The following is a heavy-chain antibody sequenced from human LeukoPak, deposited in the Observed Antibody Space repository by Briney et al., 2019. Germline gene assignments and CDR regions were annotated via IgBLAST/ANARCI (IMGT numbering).Heavy chain of an antibody. D-gene: IGHD3-10*01. CDR2: ISGSGGST. CDR1: GFTFSSYG. CDR3: AKKVRAGHDAFDI. V-gene: IGHV3-23*01. Sequence: PGGSLRLPCAASGFTFSSYGMCWVRQAPGKGLEWVSAISGSGGSTYYADSVKGRFTISRDNSKNTLYLQMNSLRAEDTAVYYCAKKVRAGHDAFDIWGQGTMVTVSS. J-gene: IGHJ3*02.